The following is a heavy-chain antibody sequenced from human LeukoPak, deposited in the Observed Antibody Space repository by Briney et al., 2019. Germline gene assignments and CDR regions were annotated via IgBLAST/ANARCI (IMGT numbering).Heavy chain of an antibody. J-gene: IGHJ4*02. CDR1: GFTFSSYA. CDR2: ISGSGGST. Sequence: PGGSLRLSCAASGFTFSSYAMSWVRQAPGKGLEWVSAISGSGGSTYYADSVKGRFTISRDNSKNTLYLQMNSLRAEDTAVYYCAKALCGGDCYSLDYWGQGTLVTVSS. CDR3: AKALCGGDCYSLDY. V-gene: IGHV3-23*01. D-gene: IGHD2-21*02.